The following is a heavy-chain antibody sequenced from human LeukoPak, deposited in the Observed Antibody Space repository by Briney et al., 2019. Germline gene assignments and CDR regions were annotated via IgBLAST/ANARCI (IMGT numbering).Heavy chain of an antibody. CDR1: GFTFSSDA. J-gene: IGHJ4*02. CDR2: ISSTGGST. D-gene: IGHD1-26*01. V-gene: IGHV3-23*01. CDR3: AKGGAQV. Sequence: PGGSLRLSCAASGFTFSSDAMRWVRQAPGKGLEWVSAISSTGGSTYYADSVWGRFIISRGSSKNTLYLQMNSLRVEDTAVYYCAKGGAQVGGQGTLVTVSS.